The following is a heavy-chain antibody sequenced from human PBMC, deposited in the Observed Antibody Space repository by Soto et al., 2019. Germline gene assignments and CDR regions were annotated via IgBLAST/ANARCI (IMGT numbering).Heavy chain of an antibody. CDR3: GHLAYCGGDCYNRYFFDY. V-gene: IGHV2-5*02. D-gene: IGHD2-21*02. CDR1: GFSLSTSGVG. Sequence: QITLKESGPTLVKPTQTLTLTCTFSGFSLSTSGVGVGWIRQPPGKALEWLALIYWDDDKRYSPSLRSRLTNTKXTXXXRXXLTRTNMDPVDTATYYCGHLAYCGGDCYNRYFFDYWGQGTLVTVSS. J-gene: IGHJ4*02. CDR2: IYWDDDK.